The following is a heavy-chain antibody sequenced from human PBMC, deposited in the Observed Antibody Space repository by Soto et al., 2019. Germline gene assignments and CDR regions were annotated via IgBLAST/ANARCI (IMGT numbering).Heavy chain of an antibody. CDR3: ARDTGEQQLGYYYYYMDV. CDR2: IWYDGSNK. D-gene: IGHD6-13*01. CDR1: GFTFSSYG. J-gene: IGHJ6*03. V-gene: IGHV3-33*01. Sequence: GGSLRLSCAASGFTFSSYGMHWVRQAPGKGLEWVAVIWYDGSNKYYADSVKGRFTISRDNSKNTLYLQMNSLRAEDTAVYYCARDTGEQQLGYYYYYMDVWGKGTTVTVSS.